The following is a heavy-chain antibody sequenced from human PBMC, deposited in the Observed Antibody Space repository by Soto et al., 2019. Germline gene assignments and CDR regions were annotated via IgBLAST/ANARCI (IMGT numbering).Heavy chain of an antibody. CDR3: ARAPNRYYGLDV. V-gene: IGHV3-66*01. Sequence: EVQLVESGGGLVQPGGSLRLSCAPSAFTVSSNSMSWVRQAPGKGLEWVSVIYSGGSIDYADSVKGRFTISRDNAKNTVCLQMNSLRVEDTAVYYCARAPNRYYGLDVWGQGITVTVSS. CDR2: IYSGGSI. J-gene: IGHJ6*02. CDR1: AFTVSSNS.